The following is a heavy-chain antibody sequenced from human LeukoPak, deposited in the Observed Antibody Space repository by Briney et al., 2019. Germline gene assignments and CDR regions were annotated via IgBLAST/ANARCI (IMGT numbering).Heavy chain of an antibody. CDR1: GFPFTNYA. Sequence: PGGSLRLSCAASGFPFTNYAMHWVRQAPGKGLEWVAVISNDGRSKYHADSVKGRFTISRDDSKKTVYLQMNSLRGEDSAVYFCARENSYGAPLYYWGQGSLVTVSS. V-gene: IGHV3-30*03. J-gene: IGHJ4*02. D-gene: IGHD5-18*01. CDR2: ISNDGRSK. CDR3: ARENSYGAPLYY.